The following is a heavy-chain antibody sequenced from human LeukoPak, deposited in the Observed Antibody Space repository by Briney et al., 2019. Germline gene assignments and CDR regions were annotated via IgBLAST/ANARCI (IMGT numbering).Heavy chain of an antibody. CDR2: IYYSGST. CDR3: ARALPGGNFPGIDY. Sequence: SETLCLTCTVSGGSISSYYWSWIRQPPGKGLEWIGYIYYSGSTNYNPSLKSRATISVDTSKNQFSLKLSSVTAADTAVYYCARALPGGNFPGIDYWGQGTLVTVSS. J-gene: IGHJ4*02. D-gene: IGHD4-23*01. CDR1: GGSISSYY. V-gene: IGHV4-59*01.